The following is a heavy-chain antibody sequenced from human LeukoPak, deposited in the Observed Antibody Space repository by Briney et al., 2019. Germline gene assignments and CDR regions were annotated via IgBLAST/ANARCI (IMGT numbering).Heavy chain of an antibody. CDR2: FDPEDGET. V-gene: IGHV1-24*01. CDR3: ATVLTVRGVITPLDL. D-gene: IGHD3-10*01. Sequence: ASVKVSCKVSGYTLTELSMLWVRQAPGKGLEWMGGFDPEDGETIYAQKFQGRVTMNEDTSTDTAYMELSSLRSEDTAVYYCATVLTVRGVITPLDLWGRGTLVTVSS. CDR1: GYTLTELS. J-gene: IGHJ2*01.